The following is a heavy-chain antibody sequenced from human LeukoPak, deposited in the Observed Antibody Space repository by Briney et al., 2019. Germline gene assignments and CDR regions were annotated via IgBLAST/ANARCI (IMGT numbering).Heavy chain of an antibody. D-gene: IGHD3-22*01. V-gene: IGHV3-23*01. J-gene: IGHJ4*02. CDR1: GFTFSSYA. Sequence: PGGSLRLSCAASGFTFSSYAMSWVRQAPGKGPEWVSAISGSGGSTYYADSVKGRFTISRDNSKNTLYLQMDSLRAEDTAVYYCAKVGYDSSGYYYFDYWGQGTLVTVSS. CDR3: AKVGYDSSGYYYFDY. CDR2: ISGSGGST.